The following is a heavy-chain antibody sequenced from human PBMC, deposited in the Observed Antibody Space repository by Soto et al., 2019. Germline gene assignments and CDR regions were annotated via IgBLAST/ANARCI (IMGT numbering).Heavy chain of an antibody. J-gene: IGHJ4*02. V-gene: IGHV1-2*04. Sequence: ASVTVSCKGSGYTFTCYYMHWVRQAPGQGLEWMGWINPNSGGTNYAQKFQGWVTMTRDTSISTAYMELSRLRSDDTAVYYCARDLEMATITLDYWGQGTLVTVSS. CDR3: ARDLEMATITLDY. CDR1: GYTFTCYY. D-gene: IGHD5-12*01. CDR2: INPNSGGT.